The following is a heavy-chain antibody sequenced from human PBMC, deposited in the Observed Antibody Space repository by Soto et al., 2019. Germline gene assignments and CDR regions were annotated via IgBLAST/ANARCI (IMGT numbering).Heavy chain of an antibody. CDR2: IKSKTDGGTT. J-gene: IGHJ4*02. Sequence: GGSLRLSCAASGFTFSNAWMNWVRQAPGKGLEWVGRIKSKTDGGTTDYAAPVKGRFTISRDDSKNTLYLQMNSLKTEDTAVYYCTTDAKSYYYGSGSYYWGQGTLVTVSS. D-gene: IGHD3-10*01. V-gene: IGHV3-15*07. CDR1: GFTFSNAW. CDR3: TTDAKSYYYGSGSYY.